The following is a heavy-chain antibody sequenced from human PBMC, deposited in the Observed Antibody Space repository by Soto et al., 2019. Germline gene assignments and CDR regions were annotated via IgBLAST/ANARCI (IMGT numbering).Heavy chain of an antibody. CDR1: GFTFTTYY. D-gene: IGHD6-25*01. J-gene: IGHJ5*01. CDR2: IKQDGSAG. V-gene: IGHV3-7*01. Sequence: GGSLRLSCSTSGFTFTTYYMSWVSPAQGKGLEWVAHIKQDGSAGTYVDSVKGRFTISRDNAKNSLSLQMXSIRVEDTTVYYRVRVVRAAETPYNGFASGRQGALVTVSS. CDR3: VRVVRAAETPYNGFAS.